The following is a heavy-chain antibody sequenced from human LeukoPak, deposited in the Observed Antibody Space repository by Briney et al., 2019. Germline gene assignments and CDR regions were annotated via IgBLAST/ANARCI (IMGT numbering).Heavy chain of an antibody. CDR1: GGSISSYY. J-gene: IGHJ3*02. CDR2: IYYSGST. V-gene: IGHV4-59*01. CDR3: ASSKEWDDAFDI. D-gene: IGHD1-26*01. Sequence: SETLSLTCTVSGGSISSYYWSWIRQPPGKGLEWIGYIYYSGSTNYNPSLKGRVTISVDTSKNQFSLKLSSVTAADTAVYYCASSKEWDDAFDIWGQGTMVTVSS.